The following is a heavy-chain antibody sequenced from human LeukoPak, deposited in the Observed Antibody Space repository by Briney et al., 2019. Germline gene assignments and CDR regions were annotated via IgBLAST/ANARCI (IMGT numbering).Heavy chain of an antibody. V-gene: IGHV3-30*02. CDR2: IRYDGSNK. Sequence: GGSLRLSCAASGFTFSSYGMHWVRQAPGKGLEWVAFIRYDGSNKYYADSVKGRFTISRDNSKNTLYLQMNSLRAEDTAVYYCAKEAYCSGGSCPTNLYYFDYWGQGTLVTVSS. CDR3: AKEAYCSGGSCPTNLYYFDY. CDR1: GFTFSSYG. D-gene: IGHD2-15*01. J-gene: IGHJ4*02.